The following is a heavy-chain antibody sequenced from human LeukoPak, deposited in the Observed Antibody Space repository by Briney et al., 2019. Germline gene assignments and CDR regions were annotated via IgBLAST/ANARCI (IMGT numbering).Heavy chain of an antibody. Sequence: PSETLSLTCTVSGGSISSSSYYWGWIRQPPGKGLEWIGSIYYSGSTYYNPSLKSRVTISVDTSKNQFSLKLSSVTAADTAVYYCARFGYYDSSGYPLGGAFDIWGQGTMVTVSS. CDR2: IYYSGST. CDR3: ARFGYYDSSGYPLGGAFDI. CDR1: GGSISSSSYY. V-gene: IGHV4-39*07. D-gene: IGHD3-22*01. J-gene: IGHJ3*02.